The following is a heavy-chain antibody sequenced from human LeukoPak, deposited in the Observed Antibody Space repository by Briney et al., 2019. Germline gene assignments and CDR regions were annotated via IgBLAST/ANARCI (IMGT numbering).Heavy chain of an antibody. V-gene: IGHV1-24*01. D-gene: IGHD3-16*01. CDR3: ATGGSLGDWFDP. CDR2: FDPEDGET. J-gene: IGHJ5*02. Sequence: GASVKVSCKVSGYTLTELSMHWVRQAPGKGLEWMGGFDPEDGETIYAQKFQGRVTMTEDTSTDTAYMELSSLRSEDTAVYYCATGGSLGDWFDPWGQGTLVTVSS. CDR1: GYTLTELS.